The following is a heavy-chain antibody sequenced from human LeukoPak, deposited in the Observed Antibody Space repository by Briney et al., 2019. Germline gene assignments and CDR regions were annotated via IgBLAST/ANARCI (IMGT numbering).Heavy chain of an antibody. CDR1: GFTFSSYD. CDR2: IGTAGDT. D-gene: IGHD4-17*01. V-gene: IGHV3-13*01. Sequence: QAGGSLRLSCAASGFTFSSYDMHWVRQATGKGLEWVSAIGTAGDTYYPGSVKGRFTISRENAKNSLYLQMNSLRAGDTAVYYCARVGDGNYVFYYYYYMDVWGKGTTVTVSS. J-gene: IGHJ6*03. CDR3: ARVGDGNYVFYYYYYMDV.